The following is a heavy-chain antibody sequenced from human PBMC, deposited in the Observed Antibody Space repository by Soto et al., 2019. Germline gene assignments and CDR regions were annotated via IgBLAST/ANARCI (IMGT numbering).Heavy chain of an antibody. V-gene: IGHV1-18*04. CDR3: ARDSSGYSSGWAFDY. Sequence: QVQLVQSGAEVKKPGASVKVSCKASGYTFTSYGISCVRQAPGQGLEWMGWISVYNGNTNYAQKIQGRVTMTTDTSTSTAYMELRRLRSDDTAVYYCARDSSGYSSGWAFDYWGQGTLVTVTS. CDR2: ISVYNGNT. CDR1: GYTFTSYG. J-gene: IGHJ4*02. D-gene: IGHD6-19*01.